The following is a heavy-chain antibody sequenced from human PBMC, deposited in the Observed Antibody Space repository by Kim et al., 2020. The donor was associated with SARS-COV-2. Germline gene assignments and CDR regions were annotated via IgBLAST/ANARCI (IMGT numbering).Heavy chain of an antibody. J-gene: IGHJ4*02. CDR2: ISYDGSNK. D-gene: IGHD3-9*01. CDR1: GFTFSSYA. Sequence: GGSLRLSCAASGFTFSSYAMHWVRQAPGKGLEWVAVISYDGSNKYYADSVKGRFTISRDNSKNTLYLLMNSLRAEDTAVYYCARDLGHLLRYFDWSTKRNPDYWGQGTLVTVSS. V-gene: IGHV3-30*04. CDR3: ARDLGHLLRYFDWSTKRNPDY.